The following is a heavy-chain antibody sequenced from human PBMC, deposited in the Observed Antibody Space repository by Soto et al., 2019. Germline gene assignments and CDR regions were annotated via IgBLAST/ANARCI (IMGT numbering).Heavy chain of an antibody. CDR2: IYHSGTT. J-gene: IGHJ4*02. CDR3: AFPATADFDY. D-gene: IGHD6-13*01. CDR1: GGSISSTNW. Sequence: QVQLQESGPGLVKPSGTLSLTCAVSGGSISSTNWWTWVRQSPGRGLEWIGEIYHSGTTNYSPSLKSRVNIAVDMSTNHFSLPLISVTAADPAVYYCAFPATADFDYWGKGILVTVSS. V-gene: IGHV4-4*02.